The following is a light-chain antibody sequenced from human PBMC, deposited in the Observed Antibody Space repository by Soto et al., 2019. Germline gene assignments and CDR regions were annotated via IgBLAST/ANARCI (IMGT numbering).Light chain of an antibody. Sequence: DLQMTQSPSSLSASVGDRVTITCQAIQDISTYLNWYQQKPGKAPKLLIYDASNLETGVPSRFSGSGSGTDFTFTISSLQPEDIATYYCQQFEDFPRAIIFGQGTRLEIK. V-gene: IGKV1-33*01. CDR2: DAS. CDR1: QDISTY. J-gene: IGKJ5*01. CDR3: QQFEDFPRAII.